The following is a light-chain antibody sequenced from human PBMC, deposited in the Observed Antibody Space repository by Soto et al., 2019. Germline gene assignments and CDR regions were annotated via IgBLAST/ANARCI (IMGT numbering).Light chain of an antibody. CDR1: QSVSNSS. V-gene: IGKV3-20*01. CDR2: AAS. CDR3: QVYGNSPMYT. Sequence: LTQSPGTLSLSPGERATFSCRATQSVSNSSLAWYHQKPGQAPRLLLFAASRRATGIPDTFSGSGSGTDFTLTISRLEPEDFAVYYCQVYGNSPMYTFGQGTKVDIK. J-gene: IGKJ2*01.